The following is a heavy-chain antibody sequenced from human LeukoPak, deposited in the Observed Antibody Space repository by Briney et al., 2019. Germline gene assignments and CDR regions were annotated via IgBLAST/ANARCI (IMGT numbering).Heavy chain of an antibody. CDR2: ISSDGRNK. CDR1: GFTFSNYV. D-gene: IGHD5-18*01. Sequence: GGSLRLSCAASGFTFSNYVMTWVRQAPGQGLEWVAVISSDGRNKYYADSVKGRFTISRDNSKNTVYFQMGSLRAEDMAVYYCARDQGGYSYGYGMDVWGQGTTVTVSS. J-gene: IGHJ6*02. CDR3: ARDQGGYSYGYGMDV. V-gene: IGHV3-30*03.